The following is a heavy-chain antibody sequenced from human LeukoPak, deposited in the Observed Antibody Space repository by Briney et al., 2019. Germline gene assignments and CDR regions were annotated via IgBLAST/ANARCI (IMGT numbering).Heavy chain of an antibody. CDR2: IYYSGST. D-gene: IGHD3-3*01. V-gene: IGHV4-59*01. J-gene: IGHJ4*02. CDR3: ARVGGNFWSGSSFDY. Sequence: PLETLSLTCTVSGGSISSYYWSWIRQPPGKGLEWIGYIYYSGSTNYNPSLKSRVTISVDTSKNQFSLKLSSVTAADTAVYYCARVGGNFWSGSSFDYWGQGTLVTVSS. CDR1: GGSISSYY.